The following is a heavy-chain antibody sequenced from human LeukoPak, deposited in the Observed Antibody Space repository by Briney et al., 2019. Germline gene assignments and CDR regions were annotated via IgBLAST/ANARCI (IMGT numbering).Heavy chain of an antibody. D-gene: IGHD2-15*01. J-gene: IGHJ3*02. CDR3: AHRHRGVASDI. CDR1: GFSFRSGGVG. CDR2: IYENDEK. Sequence: ESGPTLLNPTQTLTLTCTFSGFSFRSGGVGVGWIRQPPGGALEWLGVIYENDEKLYSSSLQNRLSITKDTSKNRVVLTMANMAPVDTATYYCAHRHRGVASDIWGQGTMVTVSS. V-gene: IGHV2-5*01.